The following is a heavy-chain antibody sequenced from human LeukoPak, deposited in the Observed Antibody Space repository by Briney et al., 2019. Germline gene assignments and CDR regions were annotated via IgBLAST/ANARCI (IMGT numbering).Heavy chain of an antibody. CDR3: AKSYYYYAMDV. CDR1: GGSISSYY. Sequence: SETLSLTCTVSGGSISSYYWSWIRQPAGKGLEWIGRIYTSGSTNYNPSLKSRVTISVDTSKKQFSLKLASVTAADTAVYYCAKSYYYYAMDVWGQGTTVTVSS. J-gene: IGHJ6*02. V-gene: IGHV4-4*07. CDR2: IYTSGST.